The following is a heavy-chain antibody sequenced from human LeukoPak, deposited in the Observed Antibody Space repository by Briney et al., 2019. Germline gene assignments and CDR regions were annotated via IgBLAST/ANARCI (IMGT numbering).Heavy chain of an antibody. CDR3: AKPGYAGYSINWYPIDY. V-gene: IGHV3-23*01. J-gene: IGHJ4*02. CDR1: GFIFNNYA. D-gene: IGHD6-13*01. CDR2: ISASGDRR. Sequence: SGGSLRLSCAASGFIFNNYAMNGVRQAPGKGLEGVSSISASGDRRYYADSVKGRFTISRDNSRHTVYLQINSLRAEDTAIYHCAKPGYAGYSINWYPIDYWGQGTLVTVSS.